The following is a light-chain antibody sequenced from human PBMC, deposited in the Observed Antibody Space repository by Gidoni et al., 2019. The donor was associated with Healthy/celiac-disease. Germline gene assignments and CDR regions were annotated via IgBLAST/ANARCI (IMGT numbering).Light chain of an antibody. CDR2: WAS. CDR1: QSVLYSSNNKNY. CDR3: QQYYSTSYT. Sequence: DIVMTQSPASLAVSLGERATINCKSSQSVLYSSNNKNYLAWYQQKPGQPPKLLIYWASTRESGVPDRFSGSGSGTDFTLTISSLQAEDVAVYYCQQYYSTSYTFXQXTKLEIK. J-gene: IGKJ2*01. V-gene: IGKV4-1*01.